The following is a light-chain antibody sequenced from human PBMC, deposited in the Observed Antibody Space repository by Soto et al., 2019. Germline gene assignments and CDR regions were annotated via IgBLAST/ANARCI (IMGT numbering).Light chain of an antibody. Sequence: DIVMTQSPLSLPVTPGEPASISCRSSQSLLHSNGYNYLDWYLQKPWQSPQLLIYLGSNRASGVPDRFSGSGSGTDFTLKISRVEAEEVGVYYCMQALQTWTFGQGTKVEIK. CDR1: QSLLHSNGYNY. J-gene: IGKJ1*01. CDR2: LGS. V-gene: IGKV2-28*01. CDR3: MQALQTWT.